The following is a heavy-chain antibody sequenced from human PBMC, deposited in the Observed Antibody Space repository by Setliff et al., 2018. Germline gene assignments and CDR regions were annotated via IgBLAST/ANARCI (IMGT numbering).Heavy chain of an antibody. CDR1: GFNFRDYA. J-gene: IGHJ4*02. CDR3: AKELSMAYGND. Sequence: GGSLRLSCAASGFNFRDYAMTWVRQAPGKGLEWVSSITGSGGGTYYADSVKGRFIVSRDNSKNTLYLQMNSLRVDDTAIYYCAKELSMAYGNDWGLGTLVTVSS. CDR2: ITGSGGGT. D-gene: IGHD1-1*01. V-gene: IGHV3-23*01.